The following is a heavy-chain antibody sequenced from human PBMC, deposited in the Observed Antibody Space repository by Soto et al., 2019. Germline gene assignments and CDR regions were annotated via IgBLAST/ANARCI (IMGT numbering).Heavy chain of an antibody. D-gene: IGHD1-7*01. J-gene: IGHJ6*02. Sequence: QVQLVQSGAEVKKPGSSVKVSCKASGGTFSSYAISWVRQAPGQGLKWMGGIIPIFGTANYAQKFQGRVTITADESTSTAYMELSSLRSEDTAVYYCARDSQAGWNYVDAAMDVWGQGTTVTVSS. CDR1: GGTFSSYA. CDR3: ARDSQAGWNYVDAAMDV. V-gene: IGHV1-69*01. CDR2: IIPIFGTA.